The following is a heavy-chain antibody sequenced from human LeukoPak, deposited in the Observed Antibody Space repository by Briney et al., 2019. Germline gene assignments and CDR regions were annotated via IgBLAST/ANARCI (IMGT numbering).Heavy chain of an antibody. CDR3: ARDHDYYDSSGGAFDI. V-gene: IGHV1-46*01. Sequence: ASVKVSCKASGYTFTSYYMHWVRQAPGQGLGWMGIINPSGGSTSYAQKFQGRVTMTRDTSISTAYMELSRLRSDDTAVYYCARDHDYYDSSGGAFDIWGQGTMVTVSS. J-gene: IGHJ3*02. D-gene: IGHD3-22*01. CDR1: GYTFTSYY. CDR2: INPSGGST.